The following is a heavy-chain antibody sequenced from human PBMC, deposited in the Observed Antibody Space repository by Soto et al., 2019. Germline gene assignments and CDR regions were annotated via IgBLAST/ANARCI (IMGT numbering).Heavy chain of an antibody. CDR2: INPNSGGT. J-gene: IGHJ4*02. CDR3: ARDRTRPDRGVYSSGSGY. CDR1: GYTFTGYY. V-gene: IGHV1-2*02. Sequence: ASVKVSCKASGYTFTGYYMHWVRQAPGQGLEWMGWINPNSGGTNYAQKFQGRVTMTRDTSISTAYMELSRLGSDDTAVYYCARDRTRPDRGVYSSGSGYWGQGTLVTV. D-gene: IGHD6-19*01.